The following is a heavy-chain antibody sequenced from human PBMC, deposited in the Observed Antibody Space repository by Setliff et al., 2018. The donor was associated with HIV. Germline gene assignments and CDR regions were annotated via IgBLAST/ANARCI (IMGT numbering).Heavy chain of an antibody. CDR2: IYYSGST. V-gene: IGHV4-59*01. J-gene: IGHJ5*02. D-gene: IGHD3-16*01. CDR1: GGSINSYY. CDR3: ARKGNVGGWFDP. Sequence: PSETLSLTCSVSGVSGGSINSYYWNWIRQPPGKGLEWIGYIYYSGSTNYNPSLKSRVTISVDTSKNQFSLKLSSVTAADTAVYYCARKGNVGGWFDPWGQGTLVTVSS.